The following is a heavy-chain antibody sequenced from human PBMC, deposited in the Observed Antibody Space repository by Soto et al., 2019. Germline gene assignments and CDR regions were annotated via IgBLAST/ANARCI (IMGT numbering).Heavy chain of an antibody. CDR1: GGPFSGYY. J-gene: IGHJ6*02. CDR3: ARGTPIVVVPAATLPFGMDV. CDR2: INHSGST. V-gene: IGHV4-34*01. Sequence: PSETLSLTCAVYGGPFSGYYWSWIRQPPGKGLEWIGEINHSGSTNYNPSLKSRVTISVDTSKNQFSLKLSSVTAADTAVYYCARGTPIVVVPAATLPFGMDVWGQGTTVTVSS. D-gene: IGHD2-2*01.